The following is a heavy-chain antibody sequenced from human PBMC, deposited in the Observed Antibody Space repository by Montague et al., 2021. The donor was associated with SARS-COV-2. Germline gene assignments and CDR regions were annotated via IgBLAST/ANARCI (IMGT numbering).Heavy chain of an antibody. Sequence: SETLSLTCTVSGGSISSFYWSWFRQPPGKGLEWIGYISDCGSTNYNPSLTSRVTMSVDTSKNQFSLKVNSVTAADTAVYYCARHNSATLPSVYWGQGTLVTVSS. V-gene: IGHV4-59*08. CDR2: ISDCGST. CDR3: ARHNSATLPSVY. J-gene: IGHJ4*02. D-gene: IGHD2-15*01. CDR1: GGSISSFY.